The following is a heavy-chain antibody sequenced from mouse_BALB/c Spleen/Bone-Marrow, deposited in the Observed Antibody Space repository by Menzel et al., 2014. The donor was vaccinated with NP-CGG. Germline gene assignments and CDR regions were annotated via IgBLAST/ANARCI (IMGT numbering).Heavy chain of an antibody. CDR3: ARPHRYAYSFDY. D-gene: IGHD2-14*01. CDR2: IHPNSGNT. V-gene: IGHV1S130*01. J-gene: IGHJ2*01. Sequence: QVQLQQSGSVLVRPGASVKLSCKASGYTFTSSWMHWAKQRPGQGLEWIGEIHPNSGNTNYNENFKGKATLTVDTSSSTAYEDLSSLTSEDSAVYYCARPHRYAYSFDYWGQGTTLPVSS. CDR1: GYTFTSSW.